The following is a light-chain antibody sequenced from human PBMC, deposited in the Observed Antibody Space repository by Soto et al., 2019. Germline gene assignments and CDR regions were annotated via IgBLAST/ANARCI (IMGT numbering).Light chain of an antibody. Sequence: ETVLTQSPGTLSLSPGERATLSCRAGQSVSNYLAWYQQEPGQAPRLLIYDASSRATDIPDRFIGSGSGTDFTLTISRLEPEDFAVYYCQHYGGSPPRYTFGQGTKLDIK. CDR1: QSVSNY. CDR3: QHYGGSPPRYT. J-gene: IGKJ2*01. V-gene: IGKV3-20*01. CDR2: DAS.